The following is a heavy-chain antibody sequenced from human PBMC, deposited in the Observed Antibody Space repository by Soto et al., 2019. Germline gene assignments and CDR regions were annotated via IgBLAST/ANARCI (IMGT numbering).Heavy chain of an antibody. D-gene: IGHD5-18*01. Sequence: EVQLVESGRGLVQPGGSVRLSCAASIFTITSYWMHWVRQAPGKGLVWVSRINSDGSSISYADAVKGRFTISRDNAKNTLYLQMNSLRVEDTAVYYCAREVSHGYVLRGMDVWGQGTTVTVFS. CDR3: AREVSHGYVLRGMDV. V-gene: IGHV3-74*01. CDR1: IFTITSYW. J-gene: IGHJ6*02. CDR2: INSDGSSI.